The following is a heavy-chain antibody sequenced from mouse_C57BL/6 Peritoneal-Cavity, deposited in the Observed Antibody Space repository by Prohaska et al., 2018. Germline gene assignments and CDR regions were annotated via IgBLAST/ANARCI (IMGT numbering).Heavy chain of an antibody. Sequence: EVQLLETGGGLVQPGGSRGLSCEGSGFTFSGFWMSWVRQTPGKTLEWIVDISSDGSAINYAPSIKDRFTIFRDNDKSTLYLQMSNVRSEDTATYFCMRYGNCWYFDVWGTGTTVTVSS. D-gene: IGHD2-1*01. V-gene: IGHV11-2*01. J-gene: IGHJ1*03. CDR1: GFTFSGFW. CDR3: MRYGNCWYFDV. CDR2: ISSDGSAI.